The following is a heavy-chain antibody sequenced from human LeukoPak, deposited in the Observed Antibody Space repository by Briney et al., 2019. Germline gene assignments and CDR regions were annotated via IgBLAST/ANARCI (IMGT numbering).Heavy chain of an antibody. Sequence: SETLSLTCAVYGGSFSGYYWSWIRKPPGKGLEWIGEINQSGSTNYNPSLKSRVTISVDTSKNLFSLKLSSATAPDTAVVYRSRGSWDFWSGYSILYGMDVWGQGTTVTVSS. CDR1: GGSFSGYY. V-gene: IGHV4-34*01. J-gene: IGHJ6*02. D-gene: IGHD3-3*01. CDR2: INQSGST. CDR3: SRGSWDFWSGYSILYGMDV.